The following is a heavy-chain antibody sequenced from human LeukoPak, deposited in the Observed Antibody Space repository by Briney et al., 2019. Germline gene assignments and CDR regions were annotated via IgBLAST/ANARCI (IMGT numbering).Heavy chain of an antibody. J-gene: IGHJ6*04. Sequence: PGGSLRLSCTASGFTFSHYSMNWVRQAPGKGLEWTSYISSSGSTIYYADSVKGRFTISRDNAKNSLYLQMNSLRAEDTAVYYCAELGITMIGGVWGKGTTVTISS. D-gene: IGHD3-10*02. CDR2: ISSSGSTI. CDR1: GFTFSHYS. CDR3: AELGITMIGGV. V-gene: IGHV3-48*04.